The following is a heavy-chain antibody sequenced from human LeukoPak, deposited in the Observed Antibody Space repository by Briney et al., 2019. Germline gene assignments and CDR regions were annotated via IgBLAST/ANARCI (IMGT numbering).Heavy chain of an antibody. CDR3: ARDPGDGYNPLDY. D-gene: IGHD5-24*01. J-gene: IGHJ4*02. V-gene: IGHV1-2*02. CDR1: GYTFTGYY. Sequence: GATVTLSCTASGYTFTGYYMHWVRQAPGQGLEWMGWINPNSGATNYAQQFQGRATMIRTTSNRTAHMELSGRTADATAVYYGARDPGDGYNPLDYWGKGTLVTVSS. CDR2: INPNSGAT.